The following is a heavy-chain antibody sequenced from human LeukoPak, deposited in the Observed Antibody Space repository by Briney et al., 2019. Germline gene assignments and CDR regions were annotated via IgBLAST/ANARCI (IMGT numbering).Heavy chain of an antibody. CDR1: GFTFSSYA. V-gene: IGHV3-23*01. Sequence: GGSLRLSCAASGFTFSSYAMSWVRQAPGKGLEWVSTVSGTGGNSYSADSVKGRFTISRDNAKNSLYLQMTSLRDEDTAVYYCARDRWSQYYFDYWGQGTLVTVSS. CDR3: ARDRWSQYYFDY. D-gene: IGHD3-3*01. J-gene: IGHJ4*02. CDR2: VSGTGGNS.